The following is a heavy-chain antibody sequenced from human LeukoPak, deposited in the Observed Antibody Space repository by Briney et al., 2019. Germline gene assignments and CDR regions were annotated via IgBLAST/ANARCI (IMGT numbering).Heavy chain of an antibody. CDR1: GGSISSYY. D-gene: IGHD2-21*01. CDR3: ARRRYCGGDCGMDV. J-gene: IGHJ6*02. V-gene: IGHV4-59*01. CDR2: IYYSGST. Sequence: SETLSLTCTVSGGSISSYYWSWIRQPPGKGLEWIEYIYYSGSTNYNPSLKSRVTISVDTSKNQFSLKLSSVTAADTAVYYCARRRYCGGDCGMDVWGQGTTVTVSS.